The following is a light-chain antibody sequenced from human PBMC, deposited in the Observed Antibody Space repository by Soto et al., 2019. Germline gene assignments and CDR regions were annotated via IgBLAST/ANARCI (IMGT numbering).Light chain of an antibody. CDR1: SSNVGVNF. CDR3: AAWDDSLRGRV. Sequence: QSVLTQPPSASGTPGQRVTISCSGSSSNVGVNFVYWYQHLPGTAPKLLIYRNDQRPSGVPDRFSGSKSGTSSSLAISGLRYEDEADYYCAAWDDSLRGRVFGTGPKATVL. V-gene: IGLV1-47*01. J-gene: IGLJ1*01. CDR2: RND.